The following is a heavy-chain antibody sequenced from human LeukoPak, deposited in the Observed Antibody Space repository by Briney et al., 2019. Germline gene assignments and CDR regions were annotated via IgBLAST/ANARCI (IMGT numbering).Heavy chain of an antibody. D-gene: IGHD3-9*01. Sequence: GAPVKVSCKASGYTFTSYGISWVRQAPGQGLEWMGWISAYNGNTNYAQKLQGRVTMTTDTSTSTAYMELSSLRSEDTAVYYCARAVRSDILTGYLYYFDYWGQGTLVTVSS. J-gene: IGHJ4*02. CDR2: ISAYNGNT. CDR1: GYTFTSYG. V-gene: IGHV1-18*01. CDR3: ARAVRSDILTGYLYYFDY.